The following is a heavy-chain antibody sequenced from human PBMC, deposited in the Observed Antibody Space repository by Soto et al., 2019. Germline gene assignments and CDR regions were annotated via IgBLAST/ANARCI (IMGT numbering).Heavy chain of an antibody. V-gene: IGHV3-48*03. J-gene: IGHJ5*02. CDR3: ARGRDIVVVPAAYNWFDP. Sequence: VGSLRLSCAASGFTFSSYEMNWVRQAPGKGLEWVSYISSSGSTIYYADSVKGRFTISRDNAKNSLYLQMNSLRAEDTAVYYCARGRDIVVVPAAYNWFDPWGQGTLVTVSS. CDR1: GFTFSSYE. D-gene: IGHD2-2*01. CDR2: ISSSGSTI.